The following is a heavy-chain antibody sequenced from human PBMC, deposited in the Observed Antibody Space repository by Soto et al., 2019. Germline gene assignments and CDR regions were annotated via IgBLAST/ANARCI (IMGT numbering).Heavy chain of an antibody. CDR3: GSGPSTTWIDN. J-gene: IGHJ4*02. D-gene: IGHD2-2*01. Sequence: QLQVQESGPGQVKPSQTLSLTCTVSGGSITTHHYYWGWIRQPPGKGLEWIGSIYSGGNTYYNPSLRSRLTIFVDTAKNLISLKLSSVTAADSAIYYCGSGPSTTWIDNWGLGTQVCVSS. CDR1: GGSITTHHYY. V-gene: IGHV4-39*01. CDR2: IYSGGNT.